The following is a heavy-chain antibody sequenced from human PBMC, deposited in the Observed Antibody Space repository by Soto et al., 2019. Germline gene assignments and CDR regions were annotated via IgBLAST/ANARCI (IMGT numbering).Heavy chain of an antibody. CDR2: ISSHGDST. CDR3: VKPPAYSYDSSAYYPV. Sequence: GGSLRLSCSASGFTFSSYAMHWGRQAPGKGLEYVSAISSHGDSTYYADSVKGRFTISRDISRNTLYLQMSSLRAEDTAVYYCVKPPAYSYDSSAYYPVWGHGTLVTVSS. CDR1: GFTFSSYA. D-gene: IGHD3-22*01. V-gene: IGHV3-64D*06. J-gene: IGHJ4*01.